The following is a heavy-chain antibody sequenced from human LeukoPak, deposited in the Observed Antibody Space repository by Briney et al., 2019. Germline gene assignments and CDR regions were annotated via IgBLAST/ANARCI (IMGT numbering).Heavy chain of an antibody. CDR2: ISSSGSTI. CDR1: GFTFSSYE. V-gene: IGHV3-48*03. Sequence: GGSLRLSCAASGFTFSSYEMNWVRQAPGKGLEWVTYISSSGSTIDYADSVKGRFTISRDNAKNSLYLQMNSLRAEDTAVYYCAREDSDIVVVTVHGERYFDYWGQGTLVTVSS. D-gene: IGHD2-21*02. J-gene: IGHJ4*02. CDR3: AREDSDIVVVTVHGERYFDY.